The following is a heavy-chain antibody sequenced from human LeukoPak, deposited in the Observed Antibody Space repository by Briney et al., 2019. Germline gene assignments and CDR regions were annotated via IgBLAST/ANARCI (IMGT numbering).Heavy chain of an antibody. V-gene: IGHV3-48*04. Sequence: GGFLRLSCAASGFTFSNYSMNWVRQAPGKGLEWVSYISSSSITIHYADSVKGRFTISRDNAKNSLSLQMSGLRAEDTAVYYCARKMVTTVAYHYGMDVWGQGTTVTVSS. CDR2: ISSSSITI. CDR3: ARKMVTTVAYHYGMDV. J-gene: IGHJ6*02. D-gene: IGHD3-22*01. CDR1: GFTFSNYS.